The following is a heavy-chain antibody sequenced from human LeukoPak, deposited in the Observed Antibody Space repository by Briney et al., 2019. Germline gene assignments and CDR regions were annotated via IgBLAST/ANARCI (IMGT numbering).Heavy chain of an antibody. CDR3: ARSGYDFWSGYYYFDY. J-gene: IGHJ4*02. CDR2: ISAYNGNT. Sequence: GVSVKVSCKASGYTFTSYGISWVRQAPGQGLEWMGWISAYNGNTNYAQKLQGRVTMTTDTSTSTAYMELRSLRSDDTAVYYCARSGYDFWSGYYYFDYWGQGTLVTVSS. CDR1: GYTFTSYG. D-gene: IGHD3-3*01. V-gene: IGHV1-18*01.